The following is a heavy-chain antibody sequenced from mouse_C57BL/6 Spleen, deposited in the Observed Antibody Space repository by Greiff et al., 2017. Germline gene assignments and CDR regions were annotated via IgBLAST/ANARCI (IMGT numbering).Heavy chain of an antibody. CDR1: GYTFTSYD. CDR3: ARSGYYGSSYTWFAY. J-gene: IGHJ3*01. CDR2: IYPRDGST. V-gene: IGHV1-85*01. D-gene: IGHD1-1*01. Sequence: QVQLQQSGPELVKPGASVKLSCKASGYTFTSYDINWVKQRPGQGLEWIGWIYPRDGSTKYNEKFKGKATLTVDTSSSTAYMELHSLTSEDSAVYFCARSGYYGSSYTWFAYWGQGTLVTVSA.